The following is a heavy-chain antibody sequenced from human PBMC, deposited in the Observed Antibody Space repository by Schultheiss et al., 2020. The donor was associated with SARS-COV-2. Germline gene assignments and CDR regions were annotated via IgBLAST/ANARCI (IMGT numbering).Heavy chain of an antibody. CDR1: GFTFSSYA. CDR3: ARVPRHSRESDFDY. D-gene: IGHD3-10*01. V-gene: IGHV3-30-3*01. J-gene: IGHJ4*02. CDR2: ISYDGSNK. Sequence: GGSLRLSCAASGFTFSSYAMHWVRQAPGKGLEWVAVISYDGSNKYYADSVKGRFTISRDNAKNSLYLQMNSLRAEDTAVYYCARVPRHSRESDFDYWGQGTLVTVSS.